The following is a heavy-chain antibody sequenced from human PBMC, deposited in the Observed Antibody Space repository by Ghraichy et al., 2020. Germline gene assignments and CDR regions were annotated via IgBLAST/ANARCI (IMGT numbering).Heavy chain of an antibody. Sequence: SVKVSCKASGGTFSSYGISWVRQAPVQGLEWMGGIIPIFGPVHYAQKFQGRVTITADESTSTAYMELSSLRSEDTALYYCARGNREMATIRGPFDYWGQGTLVTVSS. V-gene: IGHV1-69*13. CDR2: IIPIFGPV. J-gene: IGHJ4*02. CDR3: ARGNREMATIRGPFDY. D-gene: IGHD5-24*01. CDR1: GGTFSSYG.